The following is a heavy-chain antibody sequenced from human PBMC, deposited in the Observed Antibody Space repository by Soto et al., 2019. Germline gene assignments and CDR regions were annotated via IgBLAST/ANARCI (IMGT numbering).Heavy chain of an antibody. D-gene: IGHD2-2*01. J-gene: IGHJ4*02. CDR2: ISGSSDNI. CDR3: ARDFVVVPAASGDD. V-gene: IGHV3-21*01. CDR1: GFPFTTYT. Sequence: GRALRLSCAASGFPFTTYTMNWVRQAHGKGLEWVSSISGSSDNIYYADSVQGRFTISRDNAKTSLYLQMDSLRAEDTAVYYCARDFVVVPAASGDDWGPGTLVTLSS.